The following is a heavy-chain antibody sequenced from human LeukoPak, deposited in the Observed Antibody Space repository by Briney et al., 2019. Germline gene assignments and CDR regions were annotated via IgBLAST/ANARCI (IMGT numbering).Heavy chain of an antibody. CDR2: IKQDGSEK. CDR3: ARGLLAAAGIDY. D-gene: IGHD6-13*01. Sequence: GGSLRLSCAASGFTFTNYWTSWVRQAPGKGLEWVANIKQDGSEKNYVDSVKGRFTISRDDAKSSLYLQMNSLRAEDTAVYYCARGLLAAAGIDYWGQGALVTVSS. V-gene: IGHV3-7*04. J-gene: IGHJ4*02. CDR1: GFTFTNYW.